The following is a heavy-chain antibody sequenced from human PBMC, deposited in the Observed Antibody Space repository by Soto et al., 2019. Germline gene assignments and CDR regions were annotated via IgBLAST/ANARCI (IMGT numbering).Heavy chain of an antibody. V-gene: IGHV3-48*01. CDR3: ARSGSTAPPY. CDR2: ISSSSSSI. J-gene: IGHJ4*02. Sequence: GGSLRLSCAASGFTFSSYSMKCVRQAPGKGLEWVSYISSSSSSIYYADSVKGRFTISRDNAKNSLYLQMNSLRAEDTAVYYCARSGSTAPPYWGQGTLVTVSS. CDR1: GFTFSSYS. D-gene: IGHD4-17*01.